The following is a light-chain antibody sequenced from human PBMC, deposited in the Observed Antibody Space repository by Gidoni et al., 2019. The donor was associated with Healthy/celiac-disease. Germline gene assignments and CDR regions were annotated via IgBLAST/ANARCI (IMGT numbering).Light chain of an antibody. V-gene: IGKV1-39*01. Sequence: DIQMIQSPFSLSASVGDRVTITCRPSQSISSYLNWYQQKPGKAPMLLIYAASNLQSGVPSRFSGSGSGTDFILTISSVQPEDFATYYCLQSYSTPYTFXQXTKLEIK. J-gene: IGKJ2*01. CDR1: QSISSY. CDR3: LQSYSTPYT. CDR2: AAS.